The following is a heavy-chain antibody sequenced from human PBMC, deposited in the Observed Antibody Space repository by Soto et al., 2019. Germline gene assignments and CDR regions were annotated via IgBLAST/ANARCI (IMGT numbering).Heavy chain of an antibody. CDR1: GASITFGGYS. Sequence: PSETLSLTCTVSGASITFGGYSWSWIRQTPGKGLEWIGYINHLETTFYNPSFERRLTLSIDRAKNQFSLKLHSMSAADRAVYFCARGGGSDSFDYWGQGILVTVSS. CDR3: ARGGGSDSFDY. V-gene: IGHV4-30-2*01. D-gene: IGHD1-26*01. J-gene: IGHJ4*02. CDR2: INHLETT.